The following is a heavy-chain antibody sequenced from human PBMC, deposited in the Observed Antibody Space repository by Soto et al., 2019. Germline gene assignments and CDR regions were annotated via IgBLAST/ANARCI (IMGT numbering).Heavy chain of an antibody. D-gene: IGHD6-13*01. Sequence: ASVEVSCKTSGYTFIGYYLKWVLQAPGQGLEWMGWVNPHTGGTHYAQKFDGRVTMTRDTSTYTAYMELSGLKFDDTATYFCARVMAYEQQLVPFDYWGQGTLVTVSS. V-gene: IGHV1-2*02. J-gene: IGHJ4*02. CDR1: GYTFIGYY. CDR3: ARVMAYEQQLVPFDY. CDR2: VNPHTGGT.